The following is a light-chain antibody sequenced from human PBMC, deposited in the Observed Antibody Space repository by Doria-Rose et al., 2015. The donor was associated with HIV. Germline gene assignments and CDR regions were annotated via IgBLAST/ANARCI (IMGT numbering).Light chain of an antibody. J-gene: IGKJ5*01. CDR3: QQYKSYPIT. CDR2: AAS. V-gene: IGKV1-16*02. Sequence: FTITCRASQDINTYFAWFQQKPGKAPKPLIYAASSLQSGVPSKFRGSGSETDFTLTITSLQPEDFATYYCQQYKSYPITFGQGTRLEIK. CDR1: QDINTY.